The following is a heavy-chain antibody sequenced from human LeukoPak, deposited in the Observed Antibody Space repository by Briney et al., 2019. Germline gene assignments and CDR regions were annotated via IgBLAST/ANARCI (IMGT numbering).Heavy chain of an antibody. CDR2: IYTSGST. Sequence: SETLSLTCTVSGGSISSGSYYWTWIRQPAGKGLEWIGRIYTSGSTNYNPSLKSRVTMSVDTSKNQFSLKLTSVTAADTAVYYCARSGGALDSNSWYVKTYYYHMDVWGKGTTVTISS. CDR1: GGSISSGSYY. V-gene: IGHV4-61*02. D-gene: IGHD6-13*01. J-gene: IGHJ6*03. CDR3: ARSGGALDSNSWYVKTYYYHMDV.